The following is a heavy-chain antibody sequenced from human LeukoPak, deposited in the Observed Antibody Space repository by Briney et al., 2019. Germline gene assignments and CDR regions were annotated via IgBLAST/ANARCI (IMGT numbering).Heavy chain of an antibody. Sequence: ASVKVSCKASGYTFTDYYIHWVRQAPGQGLEWMGWINPNSGGTHYAQKFLGRVTMTRDTSISTAYMELSRLRSDDTAVYYCARDSRAYCSGGSCVSIDYWGQGTLVTVSS. CDR2: INPNSGGT. V-gene: IGHV1-2*02. D-gene: IGHD2-15*01. CDR3: ARDSRAYCSGGSCVSIDY. CDR1: GYTFTDYY. J-gene: IGHJ4*02.